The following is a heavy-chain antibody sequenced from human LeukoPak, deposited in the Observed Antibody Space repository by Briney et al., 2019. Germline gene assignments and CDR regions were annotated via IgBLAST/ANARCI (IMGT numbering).Heavy chain of an antibody. J-gene: IGHJ6*02. Sequence: PSETLSLTCAVSGGSVSSGSYYGSWIRQPPGKGLEWIGYIYYSGSTNYNPSLKSRVTIAVDTSKNQFSLKLSSVTAGDTAVYYCARVSHYGTYYDFWSGSDPEYYGMDVWGQGTTVTVSS. CDR2: IYYSGST. V-gene: IGHV4-61*01. CDR3: ARVSHYGTYYDFWSGSDPEYYGMDV. CDR1: GGSVSSGSYY. D-gene: IGHD3-3*01.